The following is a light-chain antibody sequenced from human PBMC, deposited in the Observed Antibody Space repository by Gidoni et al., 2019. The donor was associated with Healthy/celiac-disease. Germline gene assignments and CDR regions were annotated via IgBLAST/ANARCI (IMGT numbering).Light chain of an antibody. J-gene: IGLJ2*01. V-gene: IGLV1-44*01. CDR3: AVWDDSVNGAL. CDR2: NNN. Sequence: QSVLTQLPSAVGTPGQRVTISSSGSSSNIGTNTVNWYQQSPGTAPELLIYNNNRRPSGVPDRFSGSKSDSSASLAFSGLQSEDEADYYCAVWDDSVNGALFGGGTKLTVL. CDR1: SSNIGTNT.